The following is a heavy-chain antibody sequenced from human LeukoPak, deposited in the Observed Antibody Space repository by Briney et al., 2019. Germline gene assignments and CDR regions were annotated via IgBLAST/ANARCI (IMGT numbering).Heavy chain of an antibody. J-gene: IGHJ5*02. CDR3: ARGPFDP. Sequence: SETLSLTCTVSGGSISSSSYYWGWIRQPPGKGLEWIGSIYYSGSTYYNSSLKSRVTISVDTSKNQFSLKLSSVTAADTAVYYCARGPFDPWGQGTLVTVSS. V-gene: IGHV4-39*01. CDR1: GGSISSSSYY. CDR2: IYYSGST.